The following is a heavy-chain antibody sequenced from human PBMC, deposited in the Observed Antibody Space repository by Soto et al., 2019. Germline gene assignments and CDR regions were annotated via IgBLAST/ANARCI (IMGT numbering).Heavy chain of an antibody. Sequence: EVQLLESGGSLVQPGGSLRLSCAASGFTFSTYAMSWVRQAPGKGLEWFSSISGSGNRTYHADSVKGRFTISRDNSKDTLYLQINSLRAEDTAVYYCAKGLRLHFDYWGQGSLVTVSS. D-gene: IGHD3-16*01. CDR3: AKGLRLHFDY. V-gene: IGHV3-23*01. CDR2: ISGSGNRT. J-gene: IGHJ4*02. CDR1: GFTFSTYA.